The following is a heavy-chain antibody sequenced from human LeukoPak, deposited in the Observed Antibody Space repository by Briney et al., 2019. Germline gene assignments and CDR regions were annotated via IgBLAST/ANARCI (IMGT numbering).Heavy chain of an antibody. D-gene: IGHD1-7*01. CDR2: IKQDGSEK. CDR1: GLTFSSYW. V-gene: IGHV3-7*01. J-gene: IGHJ4*02. Sequence: PGGSLRLSCAASGLTFSSYWMSWVRQAPGKGLEWVANIKQDGSEKYYVDSVKGRFTISRDNAKNSLYLQMNSLRAEDTAVYYCARARYNWNYDYWGQGTLVTVSS. CDR3: ARARYNWNYDY.